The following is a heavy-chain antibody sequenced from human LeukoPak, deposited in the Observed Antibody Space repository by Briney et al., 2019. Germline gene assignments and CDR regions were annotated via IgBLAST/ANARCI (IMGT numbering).Heavy chain of an antibody. Sequence: SETLSLTCAVYGGSFSGYYWSWIRQPPGKGLEWIGEINHSGSTNYNPSLKSRVTISVDTSKNQFSLKLSSVTAADTAVYYCARDENGDYVLDYWGQGTLVTVSS. CDR3: ARDENGDYVLDY. D-gene: IGHD4-17*01. CDR2: INHSGST. J-gene: IGHJ4*02. V-gene: IGHV4-34*01. CDR1: GGSFSGYY.